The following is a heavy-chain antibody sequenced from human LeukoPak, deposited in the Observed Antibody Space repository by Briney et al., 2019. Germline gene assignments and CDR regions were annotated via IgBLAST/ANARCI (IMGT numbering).Heavy chain of an antibody. Sequence: GGSLRLSCAASGFTFTTYVMHWVRQAPGKGLDWVALIWDDGNNKYYADSVKCRFTTSRDNSKNTLYLQMNSLRAEDTAVYYCARDNGEWRLNWFDHWGQGTLVTVSS. CDR1: GFTFTTYV. D-gene: IGHD2-8*01. CDR3: ARDNGEWRLNWFDH. V-gene: IGHV3-33*01. J-gene: IGHJ5*02. CDR2: IWDDGNNK.